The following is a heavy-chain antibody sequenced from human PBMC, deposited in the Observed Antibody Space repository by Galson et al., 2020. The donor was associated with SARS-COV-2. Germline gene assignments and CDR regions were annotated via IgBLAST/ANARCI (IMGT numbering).Heavy chain of an antibody. CDR3: ARQRVFGSARPDGFDF. Sequence: GESLKISCQGSGYRFSSYWIAWVRQMPGKGLEWMGIIYLGDSDTRYSPSFQGQVTISADNSISTASLQWSSLKASDSAMYYCARQRVFGSARPDGFDFWGQGTVVTVSS. D-gene: IGHD3-10*01. CDR1: GYRFSSYW. J-gene: IGHJ3*01. CDR2: IYLGDSDT. V-gene: IGHV5-51*01.